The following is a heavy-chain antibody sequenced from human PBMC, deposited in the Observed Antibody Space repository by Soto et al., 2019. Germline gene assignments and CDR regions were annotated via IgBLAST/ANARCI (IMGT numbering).Heavy chain of an antibody. CDR2: ISSRGSYK. J-gene: IGHJ4*02. Sequence: EVQLVESGGGLVKPGGSLRLSCAASGFIFSTYSMNWVRQAPGKGLEWVSSISSRGSYKHYADSVKGRCPISRDNAKTSLYLQMNSLRAEDTAVYYCAREGFSNYNNYYFDYWGQGTLVTVSS. V-gene: IGHV3-21*01. CDR3: AREGFSNYNNYYFDY. D-gene: IGHD4-4*01. CDR1: GFIFSTYS.